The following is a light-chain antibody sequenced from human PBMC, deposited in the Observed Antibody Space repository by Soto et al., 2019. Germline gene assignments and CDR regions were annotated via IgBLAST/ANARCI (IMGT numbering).Light chain of an antibody. CDR2: KAS. J-gene: IGKJ4*01. V-gene: IGKV1-5*03. CDR1: QSISSW. Sequence: DIQMTQSPSTLSASVGDRVTITCRASQSISSWLAWYQQKPGKAPKLLIYKASSLESGVPSRFSGSGSGTEFTLPISSLQPDDFATYDCQQYNSYPLTVGGGTKVEIK. CDR3: QQYNSYPLT.